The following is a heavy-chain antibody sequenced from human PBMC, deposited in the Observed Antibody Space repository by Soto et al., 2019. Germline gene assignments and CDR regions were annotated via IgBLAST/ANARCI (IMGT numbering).Heavy chain of an antibody. J-gene: IGHJ4*02. Sequence: GESLKISCKGSGYSFSSYWIGWVRQMPGKGLEWMGIIYPGDSDTRYSPSFQGQVTISADKSISTAYLQWNSLKSRLTLTKDTSKNQVVLTMTNMDPVDTATYYCAHIDTTVTTKWGQGALVTVSS. CDR2: IYPGDSDT. CDR3: SKNQVVLTMTNMDPVDTATYYCAHIDTTVTTK. V-gene: IGHV5-51*01. CDR1: GYSFSSYW. D-gene: IGHD4-17*01.